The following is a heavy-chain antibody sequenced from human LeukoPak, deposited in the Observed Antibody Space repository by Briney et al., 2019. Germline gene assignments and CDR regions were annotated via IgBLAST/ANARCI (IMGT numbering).Heavy chain of an antibody. Sequence: SDTLSLTCSVSGGSITSYFWSWIRQPPGKGLEWIGYIYSSGSTTYNPSLKSRVTISVDTSTNQFFLKLTSVTAADTAVYYCARRAVAENYFDYWGQGTLVTDSS. V-gene: IGHV4-4*08. CDR2: IYSSGST. CDR3: ARRAVAENYFDY. D-gene: IGHD6-19*01. J-gene: IGHJ4*02. CDR1: GGSITSYF.